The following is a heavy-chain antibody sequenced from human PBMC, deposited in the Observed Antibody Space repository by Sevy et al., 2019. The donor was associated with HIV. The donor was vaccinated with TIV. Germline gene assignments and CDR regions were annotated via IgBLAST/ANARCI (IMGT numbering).Heavy chain of an antibody. CDR2: IYYSGST. CDR1: GGSISSSSYY. Sequence: SETLSLTCTVSGGSISSSSYYWGWIRQPPGKGLEWIGSIYYSGSTYYNPSLKSRVTISVDTSKNQFSLKLSSVTAADTAVYYCARLKGYCSGGSCPSYYYYMDVWGKGTTVTVSS. V-gene: IGHV4-39*01. D-gene: IGHD2-15*01. CDR3: ARLKGYCSGGSCPSYYYYMDV. J-gene: IGHJ6*03.